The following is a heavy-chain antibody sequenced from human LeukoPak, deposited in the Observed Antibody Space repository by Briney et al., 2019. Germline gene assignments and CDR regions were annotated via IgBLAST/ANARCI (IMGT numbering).Heavy chain of an antibody. J-gene: IGHJ3*02. CDR1: GYSFTSYW. D-gene: IGHD6-19*01. CDR3: ARREDSLYSSGWRNAFDI. V-gene: IGHV5-51*01. Sequence: GESLKISCKGSGYSFTSYWIGWVRQMPGKGLEWMGIIYPGDSDTRYSPSFQGQVTISADKSISTAYLQWSSLKASDTAMYYCARREDSLYSSGWRNAFDIWGQGTMVTVSS. CDR2: IYPGDSDT.